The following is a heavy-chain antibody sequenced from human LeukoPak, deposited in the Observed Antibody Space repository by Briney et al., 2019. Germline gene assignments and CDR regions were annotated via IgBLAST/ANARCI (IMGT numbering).Heavy chain of an antibody. V-gene: IGHV3-23*01. CDR1: GFTFATYY. J-gene: IGHJ4*02. D-gene: IGHD3-3*01. CDR3: LRWSGFHY. Sequence: GGSLRLACAASGFTFATYYMTWVRQAPGKGLEWVSTISGSGDITYYADSVRGRFTISRDNSKDTLYLQMNNLRAEDTAVYYCLRWSGFHYWGQGTRVTVSS. CDR2: ISGSGDIT.